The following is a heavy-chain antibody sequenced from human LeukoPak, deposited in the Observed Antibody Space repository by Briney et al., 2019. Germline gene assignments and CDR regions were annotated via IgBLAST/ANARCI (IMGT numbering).Heavy chain of an antibody. D-gene: IGHD2-15*01. Sequence: GGSLRLSCAASGFTFSSYAMNWVRQAPGKGLEWVSTISGSGGSTYYADSVKGRFIFSRDNARNSLYLQMNSLRAEDTAVYYCARAPPGRDLLGGFDFWGQGIRVTVSS. V-gene: IGHV3-23*01. CDR3: ARAPPGRDLLGGFDF. CDR2: ISGSGGST. CDR1: GFTFSSYA. J-gene: IGHJ4*02.